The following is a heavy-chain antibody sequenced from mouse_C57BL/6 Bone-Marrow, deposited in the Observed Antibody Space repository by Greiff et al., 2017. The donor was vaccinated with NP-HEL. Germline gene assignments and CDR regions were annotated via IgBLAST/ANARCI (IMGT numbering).Heavy chain of an antibody. V-gene: IGHV3-3*01. CDR2: TFYSGIT. CDR1: GFSINSDCY. J-gene: IGHJ1*03. CDR3: ARAPSYWYFDV. Sequence: EVQRVESGPSLVRPSQTLSLTCTVTGFSINSDCYWIWIRQFPGNKLEYIGYTFYSGITYYNPSLESRAYITRDTSKNQFSLKLSSVTTEDTATYYCARAPSYWYFDVWGTGTTVTVSS.